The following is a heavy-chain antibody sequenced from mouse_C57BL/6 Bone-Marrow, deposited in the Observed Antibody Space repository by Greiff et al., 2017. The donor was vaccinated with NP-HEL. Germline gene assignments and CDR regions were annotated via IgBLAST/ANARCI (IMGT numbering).Heavy chain of an antibody. V-gene: IGHV1-69*01. CDR3: ARDSSGYKFDY. CDR2: IDPSDSYT. D-gene: IGHD3-2*02. Sequence: VQLQQPGAELVMPGASVKLSCKASGYTFTSYWMHWVKQRPGQGLEWIGEIDPSDSYTNYNQKFKGKSTLTVDKSSSTAYIQLSSLTSEDSAVYYCARDSSGYKFDYWGQGTTLTVSS. CDR1: GYTFTSYW. J-gene: IGHJ2*01.